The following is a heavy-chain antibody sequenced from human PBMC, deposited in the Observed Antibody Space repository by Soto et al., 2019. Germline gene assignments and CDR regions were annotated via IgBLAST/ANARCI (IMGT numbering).Heavy chain of an antibody. CDR2: IYPGDSDT. J-gene: IGHJ6*02. CDR1: GYSFTSYW. V-gene: IGHV5-51*01. CDR3: ARHFCSSTSCRSDYGMDV. D-gene: IGHD2-2*01. Sequence: GESLKISCNGSGYSFTSYWIGWVRQIPGKGLEWMGIIYPGDSDTRYSPSFQGQVTISADKSISTAYLQWSSLKASDTAMYYCARHFCSSTSCRSDYGMDVWGQGTTVTVSS.